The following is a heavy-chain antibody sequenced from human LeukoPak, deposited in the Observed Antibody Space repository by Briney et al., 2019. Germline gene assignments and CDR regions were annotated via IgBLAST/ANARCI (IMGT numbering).Heavy chain of an antibody. CDR1: GFTLSSYW. Sequence: GGSLRLSCAASGFTLSSYWMHWVRQVPGKGLVWVSRIKSDGSDTRYADSVKGRFTISRDNAKNTLYLQMNSLRAEDTALYYCAKDSIAVAGSAKYFQHWGQGTLVTVSS. V-gene: IGHV3-74*01. D-gene: IGHD6-19*01. CDR2: IKSDGSDT. CDR3: AKDSIAVAGSAKYFQH. J-gene: IGHJ1*01.